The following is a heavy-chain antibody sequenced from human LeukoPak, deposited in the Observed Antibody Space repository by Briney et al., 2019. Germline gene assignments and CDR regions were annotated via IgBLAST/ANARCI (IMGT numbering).Heavy chain of an antibody. Sequence: PSETLSFTCAVYGGSFSGYYWSCIRQPPGKGLKWIGEINHSGSTNYNPSLKSRVTISVDTSKNQFSLKLSSVTAADTAVYYCARHYAERRITMVRGVIDWFDPWGQGTLVTVSS. CDR1: GGSFSGYY. J-gene: IGHJ5*02. CDR2: INHSGST. CDR3: ARHYAERRITMVRGVIDWFDP. V-gene: IGHV4-34*01. D-gene: IGHD3-10*01.